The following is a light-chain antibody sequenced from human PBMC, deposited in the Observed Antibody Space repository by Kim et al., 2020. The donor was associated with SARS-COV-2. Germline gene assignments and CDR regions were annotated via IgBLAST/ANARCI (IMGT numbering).Light chain of an antibody. J-gene: IGLJ2*01. CDR2: RDD. CDR1: TSDIASNF. Sequence: GQRATISCSGSTSDIASNFVYWYRQVPGPAPKLLLYRDDQRPSGLPGRFSGSRSGTSASLAISGLRSEDEADYYCATWDDSLGGWIFGGGTQLTVL. CDR3: ATWDDSLGGWI. V-gene: IGLV1-47*01.